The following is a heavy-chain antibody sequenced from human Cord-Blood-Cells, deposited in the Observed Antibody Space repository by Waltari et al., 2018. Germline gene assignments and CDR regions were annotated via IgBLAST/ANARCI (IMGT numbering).Heavy chain of an antibody. Sequence: QVQLVQSGAEVKKPGSSVKVSCKSSGGTFSSYAISWVRQAPGQGLEWMGRIIPIFGTANYAQKFQGRVTITADESTITAYMELSSLRSEDTAVYYCARLPYYDILTGYYDYWGQGTLVTVSS. J-gene: IGHJ4*02. CDR2: IIPIFGTA. D-gene: IGHD3-9*01. V-gene: IGHV1-69*01. CDR3: ARLPYYDILTGYYDY. CDR1: GGTFSSYA.